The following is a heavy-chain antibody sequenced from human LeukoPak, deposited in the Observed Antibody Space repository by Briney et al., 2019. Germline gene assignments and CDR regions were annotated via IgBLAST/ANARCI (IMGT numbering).Heavy chain of an antibody. D-gene: IGHD5-24*01. Sequence: ASVKVSCKASGYTFTGYYVHWVRQAPGQGLEWMGRINPNSGGTNYAQKFQGRVTMTRDTSISTAYRELSRLRSDDTAVYYCARARDGYNPDFDYWGQGTLVTVSS. CDR2: INPNSGGT. V-gene: IGHV1-2*06. CDR1: GYTFTGYY. J-gene: IGHJ4*02. CDR3: ARARDGYNPDFDY.